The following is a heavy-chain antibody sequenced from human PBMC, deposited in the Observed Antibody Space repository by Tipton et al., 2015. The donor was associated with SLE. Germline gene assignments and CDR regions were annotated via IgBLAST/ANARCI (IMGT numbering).Heavy chain of an antibody. CDR3: ARHSYHFDY. CDR1: GGSISSSSYY. J-gene: IGHJ4*02. Sequence: TLSLTCTVSGGSISSSSYYWGWIRQPPGKGLEWIGSIYYSGSTYYNPSLKSRVSISVDTSKNQFSLKLSSVTAADTAVYYCARHSYHFDYWGQGTLVTVSS. V-gene: IGHV4-39*01. CDR2: IYYSGST.